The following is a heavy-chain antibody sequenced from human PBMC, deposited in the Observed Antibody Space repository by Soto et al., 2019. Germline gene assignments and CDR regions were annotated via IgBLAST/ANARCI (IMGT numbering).Heavy chain of an antibody. CDR1: GYTFTGYY. CDR2: INPNSGGT. J-gene: IGHJ6*02. D-gene: IGHD6-19*01. V-gene: IGHV1-2*04. Sequence: AAGKVWCKGTGYTFTGYYMHWVRQAPGQGLEWMGWINPNSGGTNYAQKFQGWVTMTRDTSISTAYMELSRLRSDDTAVYYCARDQAYSSGWPGYYGMDVWGQGSTVTVSS. CDR3: ARDQAYSSGWPGYYGMDV.